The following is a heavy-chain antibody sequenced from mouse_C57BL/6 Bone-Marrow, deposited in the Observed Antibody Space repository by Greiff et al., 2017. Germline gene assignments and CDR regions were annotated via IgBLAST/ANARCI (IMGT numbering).Heavy chain of an antibody. J-gene: IGHJ4*01. CDR3: TIITTVVEGDYAMDY. CDR2: IYPGGGYT. D-gene: IGHD1-1*01. Sequence: VQLQQSGAELVRPGTSVKMSCKASGYTFTNYWIGWAKQRPGHGLEWIGDIYPGGGYTNYNEKFKGKATLTADKSSSTAYMQFSSLTSEDSAVYYCTIITTVVEGDYAMDYWGQGTSVTVSS. CDR1: GYTFTNYW. V-gene: IGHV1-63*01.